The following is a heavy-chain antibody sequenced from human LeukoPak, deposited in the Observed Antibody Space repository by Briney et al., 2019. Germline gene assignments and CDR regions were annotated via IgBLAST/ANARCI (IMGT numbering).Heavy chain of an antibody. D-gene: IGHD2-21*02. CDR3: ARDHVEGVTRSTFDY. CDR1: GFTFSSYA. J-gene: IGHJ4*02. V-gene: IGHV3-30-3*01. CDR2: ISYDGSNK. Sequence: GGSLRLSCAASGFTFSSYAMHWVRQAPGKGLEWVAVISYDGSNKYYADSVKGRFTISRDNSKNTLYLQMNSLRAEDTAVYYCARDHVEGVTRSTFDYWGQGTLVTVSS.